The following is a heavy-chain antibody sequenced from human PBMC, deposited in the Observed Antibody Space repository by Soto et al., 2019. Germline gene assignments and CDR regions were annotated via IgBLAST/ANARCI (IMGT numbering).Heavy chain of an antibody. Sequence: QVQLVQSGAEEKKPGASVKVSCKASGYTFTSYAMHWVRQAPGQRLEWMGWINAGNGNTKYSQKFQGRVTXTXDXXASTAYMELSSLRSEDTAVYYCAREESYDDNWFDPWGQGTLVTVSS. CDR2: INAGNGNT. V-gene: IGHV1-3*05. J-gene: IGHJ5*02. CDR1: GYTFTSYA. D-gene: IGHD1-26*01. CDR3: AREESYDDNWFDP.